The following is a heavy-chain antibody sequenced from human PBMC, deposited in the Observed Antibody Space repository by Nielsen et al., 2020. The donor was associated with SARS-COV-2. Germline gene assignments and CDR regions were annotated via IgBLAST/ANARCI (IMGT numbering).Heavy chain of an antibody. V-gene: IGHV3-48*01. CDR1: GFTFDDSG. D-gene: IGHD1-14*01. J-gene: IGHJ4*02. Sequence: GGSLRLSCAASGFTFDDSGMTWVRQAPGKGLEWLSYISSGSSTMYYADSVKGRFTISRDNAKNSLYLRMNSLRAEDTAIYYCARDREPGYNAVDYWGQGTLVTVSS. CDR3: ARDREPGYNAVDY. CDR2: ISSGSSTM.